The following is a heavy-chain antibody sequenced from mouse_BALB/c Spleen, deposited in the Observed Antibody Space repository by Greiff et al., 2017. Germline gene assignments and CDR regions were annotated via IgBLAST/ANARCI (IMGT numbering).Heavy chain of an antibody. Sequence: QVQLQQSGAELAKPGASVKMSCKASGYTFTSYWMHWVKQRPGQGLEWIGYINPSTGYTEYNQKFKGKATLTSDKSSSTAYMELSSLTSEDSAVYYCARGEVPAWFAYWGQGTLVTVSA. V-gene: IGHV1-7*01. J-gene: IGHJ3*01. CDR2: INPSTGYT. D-gene: IGHD2-14*01. CDR3: ARGEVPAWFAY. CDR1: GYTFTSYW.